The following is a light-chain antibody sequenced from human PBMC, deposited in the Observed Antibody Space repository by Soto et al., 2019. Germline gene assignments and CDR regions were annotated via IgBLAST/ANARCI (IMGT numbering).Light chain of an antibody. V-gene: IGLV2-23*01. CDR3: CSYSGGTTFV. Sequence: QSALTQAASVSGSPGQSITISCTGTSTDVGGYNLVSWYQQSPGKAPKLMIYEGSKRPSGVSNRFSGSKSGNTASLTISGLQAGDEADYYCCSYSGGTTFVFGTGTKLTVL. CDR2: EGS. CDR1: STDVGGYNL. J-gene: IGLJ1*01.